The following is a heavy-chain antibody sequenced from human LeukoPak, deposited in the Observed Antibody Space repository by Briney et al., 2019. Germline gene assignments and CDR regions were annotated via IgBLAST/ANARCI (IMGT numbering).Heavy chain of an antibody. D-gene: IGHD5-24*01. Sequence: GRSLRLSCAASGFTFSSYGMHWVRQAPGKGLEWVAVIWYDGSNKYYADSVKGRFTISRDNSKNTLYLQMNSLRAEDTAVYYCAKDSGDGYNTYYFDYWGRGTLVTVSS. CDR3: AKDSGDGYNTYYFDY. J-gene: IGHJ4*02. CDR1: GFTFSSYG. CDR2: IWYDGSNK. V-gene: IGHV3-33*06.